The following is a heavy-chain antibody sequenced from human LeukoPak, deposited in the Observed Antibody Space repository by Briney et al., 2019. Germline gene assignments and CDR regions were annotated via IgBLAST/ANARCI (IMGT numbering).Heavy chain of an antibody. D-gene: IGHD3-3*01. J-gene: IGHJ4*02. Sequence: PGGSLRLSCAASGFTFSSYGMHWVRQAPGKGLEWVAFIRYDGSNKYYADSVKGRFTISRDNSKNTLYLQMNSLRAEDTAVYYCAKDQGRFLEWGNSYYFDYWGQGTLVTVSS. CDR2: IRYDGSNK. CDR1: GFTFSSYG. V-gene: IGHV3-30*02. CDR3: AKDQGRFLEWGNSYYFDY.